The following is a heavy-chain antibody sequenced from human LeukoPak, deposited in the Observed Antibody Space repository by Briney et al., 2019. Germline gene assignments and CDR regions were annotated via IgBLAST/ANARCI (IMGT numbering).Heavy chain of an antibody. D-gene: IGHD6-13*01. CDR3: ARDHYRKLAAAIWFDP. Sequence: SQTLSLTCTVSGRSISSGRYYWSWLRQPPGRVLERIRRIYTSGSTNYNPYLKSRVTISVDTSKNQFSLKLSSVTAADTALYYCARDHYRKLAAAIWFDPWGQGTLVTVSP. CDR1: GRSISSGRYY. V-gene: IGHV4-61*02. J-gene: IGHJ5*02. CDR2: IYTSGST.